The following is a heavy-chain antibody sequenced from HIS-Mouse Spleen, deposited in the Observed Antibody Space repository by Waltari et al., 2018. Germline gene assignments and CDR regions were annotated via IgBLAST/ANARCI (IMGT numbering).Heavy chain of an antibody. Sequence: QLQLQESGPGLVKPSETLSLTCTVSGGSISSSSYYWGWIRQPPGKGLGWIGSSNYSGGTYYNPSLKSRVTISVDTSKNQFSLKLSSVTAADTAVYYCAREIPYSSSWYDWYFDLWGRGTLVTVSS. CDR3: AREIPYSSSWYDWYFDL. V-gene: IGHV4-39*07. CDR1: GGSISSSSYY. CDR2: SNYSGGT. D-gene: IGHD6-13*01. J-gene: IGHJ2*01.